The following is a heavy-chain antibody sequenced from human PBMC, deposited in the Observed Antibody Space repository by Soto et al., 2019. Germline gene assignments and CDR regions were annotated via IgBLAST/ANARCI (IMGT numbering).Heavy chain of an antibody. CDR3: ARVRTPSEYQLLPYYFDY. CDR1: GFTFSSYS. Sequence: GGSLRLSCAASGFTFSSYSMNWVRQAPGKGLEWVSSISSSSSYIYYADSVKGRFTISRDNAKNSLYLQMNSLRAEDTAVYYCARVRTPSEYQLLPYYFDYWGQGTLVTVSS. CDR2: ISSSSSYI. V-gene: IGHV3-21*01. J-gene: IGHJ4*02. D-gene: IGHD2-2*01.